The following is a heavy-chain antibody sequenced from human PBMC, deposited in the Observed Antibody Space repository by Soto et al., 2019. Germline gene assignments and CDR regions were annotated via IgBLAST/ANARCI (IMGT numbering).Heavy chain of an antibody. V-gene: IGHV1-46*01. J-gene: IGHJ3*01. D-gene: IGHD6-19*01. CDR2: INPSGGST. Sequence: QVQLVQSGAEVKKPGASVKICCKASGNTFTTYYIYWMRQAPGQGLEWMGIINPSGGSTTYAQRFQGRVAMTRDTSTSTVHMDLSSLRSEDTSVYYCALYSNGWSPWGQGTKVNVSS. CDR1: GNTFTTYY. CDR3: ALYSNGWSP.